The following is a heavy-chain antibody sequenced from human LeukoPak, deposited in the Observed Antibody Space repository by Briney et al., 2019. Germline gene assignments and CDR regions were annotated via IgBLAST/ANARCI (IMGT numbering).Heavy chain of an antibody. CDR1: GGSISSGGYY. D-gene: IGHD6-6*01. CDR2: IYHSGST. Sequence: SQTLSLTCTVSGGSISSGGYYWSWIRQPPGKGLEWIGYIYHSGSTYYNPSLKSRVTISVDRSKNQFSLKLSSVTAADTAVYYCAREYSSSSYGFDYWGQGTLVTVSS. CDR3: AREYSSSSYGFDY. J-gene: IGHJ4*02. V-gene: IGHV4-30-2*01.